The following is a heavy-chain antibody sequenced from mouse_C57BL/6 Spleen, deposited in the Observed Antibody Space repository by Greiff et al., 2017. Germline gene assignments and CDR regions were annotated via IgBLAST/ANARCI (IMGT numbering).Heavy chain of an antibody. J-gene: IGHJ4*01. CDR3: ARQGWTPYYAMDY. CDR2: IWSDGST. CDR1: GFSLTSYG. D-gene: IGHD2-3*01. Sequence: VQLQQSGPGLVAPSQSLSITCTVSGFSLTSYGVHWVRQPPGKGLEWLVVIWSDGSTTYNSALKSRLSISKDNSKSQVFLKMNSLQTDETAMYYCARQGWTPYYAMDYWGQGTSVTVSS. V-gene: IGHV2-6-1*01.